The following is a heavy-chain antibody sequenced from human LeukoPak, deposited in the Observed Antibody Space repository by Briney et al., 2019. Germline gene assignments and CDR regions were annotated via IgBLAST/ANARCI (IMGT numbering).Heavy chain of an antibody. V-gene: IGHV1-46*01. CDR3: ARERYNTGSYFDF. J-gene: IGHJ4*02. CDR1: GYTFTSFY. Sequence: ASVKVSCKASGYTFTSFYIHWVRQAPGQGLEWMGIINPSGGSTSYAQNFQGSVTMTWDTSTSTVYMELSSLRSEDTAVYYCARERYNTGSYFDFWGQGTLVTVSS. CDR2: INPSGGST. D-gene: IGHD6-25*01.